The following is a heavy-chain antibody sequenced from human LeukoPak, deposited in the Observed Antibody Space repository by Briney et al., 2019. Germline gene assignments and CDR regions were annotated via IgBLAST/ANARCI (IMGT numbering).Heavy chain of an antibody. CDR2: MNPNSGNT. Sequence: ASVKVSCKASGYTFTSYDINWVRQATGQGLEWTGWMNPNSGNTGYAQKFQGRVTMTRNTSISTAYMELSSLRSEDTAVYYCARGLLWFGELLTMDVWGKGTTVTVSS. CDR3: ARGLLWFGELLTMDV. D-gene: IGHD3-10*01. V-gene: IGHV1-8*01. J-gene: IGHJ6*04. CDR1: GYTFTSYD.